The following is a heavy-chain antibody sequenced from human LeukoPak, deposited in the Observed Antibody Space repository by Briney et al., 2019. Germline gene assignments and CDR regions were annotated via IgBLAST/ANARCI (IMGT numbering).Heavy chain of an antibody. CDR3: VKESRLYSSNWYFDF. CDR2: ISYDGSNK. V-gene: IGHV3-30*18. Sequence: PVRSLRLSCAASGFTFSTYGIHWVRQAPGEGLEWVAFISYDGSNKYYTDSVKGRFTISRDNSNNTLYLQMNSLRPEDTAVYYCVKESRLYSSNWYFDFWGQGTLVTVSS. D-gene: IGHD6-13*01. J-gene: IGHJ4*02. CDR1: GFTFSTYG.